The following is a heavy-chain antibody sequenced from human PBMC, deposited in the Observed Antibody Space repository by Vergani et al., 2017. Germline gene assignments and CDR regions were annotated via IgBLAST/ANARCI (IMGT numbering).Heavy chain of an antibody. D-gene: IGHD5-18*01. CDR1: GGTFSSYA. CDR3: GTWDTAMAISVPLWDV. Sequence: QVQLVQSGAEVKKPGSSVKVSCKASGGTFSSYAISWVRQAPGQGLDWMGGIIPIFGTANYAQKFQGRVPITADESTSTAYMERGSLRSEDTAGYYCGTWDTAMAISVPLWDVWGKGTTVTVSS. CDR2: IIPIFGTA. V-gene: IGHV1-69*01. J-gene: IGHJ6*04.